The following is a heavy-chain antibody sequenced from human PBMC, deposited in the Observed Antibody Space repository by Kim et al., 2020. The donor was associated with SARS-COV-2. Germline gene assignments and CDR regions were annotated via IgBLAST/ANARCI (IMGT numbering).Heavy chain of an antibody. CDR3: VKEDYGSGSSPPPHPYYYYGMDV. J-gene: IGHJ6*02. V-gene: IGHV3-64D*09. Sequence: GGSLRLSCSASGFTFSSYAMHWVRQAPGKGLEYVSAISSNGGSTYYADSVKGRFTISRDNSKNTLYLQMSSLRAEDTAVYYCVKEDYGSGSSPPPHPYYYYGMDVWGQGTTVTVSS. CDR1: GFTFSSYA. D-gene: IGHD3-10*01. CDR2: ISSNGGST.